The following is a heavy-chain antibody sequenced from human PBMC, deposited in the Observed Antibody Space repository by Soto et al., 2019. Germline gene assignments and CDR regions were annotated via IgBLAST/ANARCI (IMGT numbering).Heavy chain of an antibody. D-gene: IGHD2-21*01. CDR1: GGSISSSNW. CDR2: IYHSGST. V-gene: IGHV4-4*02. Sequence: QVQLQESGPGLVKPSGTLSLTCAVSGGSISSSNWWSWVRQPPGKGLEWIGEIYHSGSTNYNPSLQTRVTMPVVQSTDPLSPTPSSVTAAGTAVDDCAQAAIAGGRGPLDYWGQGKLVTVSS. CDR3: AQAAIAGGRGPLDY. J-gene: IGHJ4*02.